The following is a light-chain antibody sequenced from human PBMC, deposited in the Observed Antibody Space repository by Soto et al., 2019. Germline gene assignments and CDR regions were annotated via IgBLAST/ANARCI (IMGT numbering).Light chain of an antibody. J-gene: IGKJ2*01. V-gene: IGKV1-9*01. CDR2: GAS. CDR1: QGINKF. Sequence: IQLTQSPSSLSASVGDRVTITCRASQGINKFLAWYQQRPGKAPQLLVYGASTLQSGVPSRFSGSGSGTDFTLIISCLQPEDFATYYCQQLTNFRFTFGQGTKLDIK. CDR3: QQLTNFRFT.